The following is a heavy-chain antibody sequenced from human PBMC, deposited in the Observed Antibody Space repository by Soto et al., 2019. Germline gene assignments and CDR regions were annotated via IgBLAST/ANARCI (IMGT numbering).Heavy chain of an antibody. J-gene: IGHJ4*02. Sequence: SETLSLTCTVSGGSISSSSYYWGWIRQPPGKGLEWIGSIYYSGSTYYNPSLKSRVTISVDTSKNQFSLKLSSVTAAYTAVYYCARGRGSGYDFGYWGQGTLVTVSS. V-gene: IGHV4-39*01. CDR3: ARGRGSGYDFGY. CDR2: IYYSGST. CDR1: GGSISSSSYY. D-gene: IGHD5-12*01.